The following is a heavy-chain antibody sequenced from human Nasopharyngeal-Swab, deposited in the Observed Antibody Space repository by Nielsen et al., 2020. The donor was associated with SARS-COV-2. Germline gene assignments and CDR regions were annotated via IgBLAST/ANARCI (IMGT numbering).Heavy chain of an antibody. Sequence: SETLSLTCTVSGGSISSGGYYWSWIRQHPGKGLEWIGYIYYSGSTYYNPSLKSRVTISVDTSKNQFSLKLSSVTAADTAVYYCARRGGLGDYYFGYWGQGTLVTVSS. J-gene: IGHJ4*02. D-gene: IGHD6-19*01. CDR2: IYYSGST. V-gene: IGHV4-31*03. CDR3: ARRGGLGDYYFGY. CDR1: GGSISSGGYY.